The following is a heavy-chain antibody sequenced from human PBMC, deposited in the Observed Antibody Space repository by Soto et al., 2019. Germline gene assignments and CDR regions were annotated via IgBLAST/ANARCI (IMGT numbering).Heavy chain of an antibody. Sequence: GGSLRLSCAASGFTFSSYGMHWVRQAPGKGLEWVAVIWYDGSNKYYADSVKGRFTISRDNSKNTLYLQMNSLRAEDTAVYYCARECYDILTGYSEASYFDYWGQGTLVTGSS. D-gene: IGHD3-9*01. CDR1: GFTFSSYG. CDR2: IWYDGSNK. J-gene: IGHJ4*02. CDR3: ARECYDILTGYSEASYFDY. V-gene: IGHV3-33*01.